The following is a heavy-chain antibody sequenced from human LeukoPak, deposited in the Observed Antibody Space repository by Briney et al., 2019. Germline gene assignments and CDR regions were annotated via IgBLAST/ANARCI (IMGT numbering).Heavy chain of an antibody. CDR2: IYYSGST. D-gene: IGHD3-22*01. CDR1: GGSISSSSYY. Sequence: SETLSLTCTVSGGSISSSSYYWGWIRQPPGKGLEWIGSIYYSGSTYYNPSLKSRVTISVDTSKNQFSLKLSSVTAADTAVYYCASRGHYDSSGYYSGGWFDPWGQGTLVTVSS. J-gene: IGHJ5*02. V-gene: IGHV4-39*07. CDR3: ASRGHYDSSGYYSGGWFDP.